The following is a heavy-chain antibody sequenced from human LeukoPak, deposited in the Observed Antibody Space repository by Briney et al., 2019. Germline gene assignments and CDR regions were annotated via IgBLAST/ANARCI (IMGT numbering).Heavy chain of an antibody. V-gene: IGHV3-30*04. J-gene: IGHJ4*02. CDR2: ISYDGSTK. Sequence: GGSLRLSCAASGFTFSSHALHWVRQAPGKGLEWVAVISYDGSTKYYADSVKGRFTISRDNSKNTLYLQMNSLRAEDTAVYYCAKDFGRSGSYYTPTYYFDYWGQGTLVTVSS. D-gene: IGHD1-26*01. CDR3: AKDFGRSGSYYTPTYYFDY. CDR1: GFTFSSHA.